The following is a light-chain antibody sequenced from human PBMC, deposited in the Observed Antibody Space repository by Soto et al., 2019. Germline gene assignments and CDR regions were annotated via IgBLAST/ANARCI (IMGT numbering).Light chain of an antibody. CDR3: QQYEKSLWA. CDR1: QSVSSTS. Sequence: EIVLTQSAGTLSLSPGERATLSCRASQSVSSTSLAWYQQKPGQAPRLLMYGVSSRATGIPDRFSGSGSGTDFTLTINRLEPEDFAIYFCQQYEKSLWAFGQGTKVDI. J-gene: IGKJ1*01. V-gene: IGKV3-20*01. CDR2: GVS.